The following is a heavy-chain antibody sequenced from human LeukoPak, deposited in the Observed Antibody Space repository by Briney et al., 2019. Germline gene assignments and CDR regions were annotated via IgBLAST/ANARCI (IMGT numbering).Heavy chain of an antibody. Sequence: GGSLRLSCEASGFAFSSYWASWVRQAPGKGLEWVSAISGSGGSTYYADSVKGRFTISRDNSKNTLYLQMNSLRAEDTAVYYCAKASQPLLWFGESFDYWGQGTLVTVSS. CDR2: ISGSGGST. CDR1: GFAFSSYW. V-gene: IGHV3-23*01. J-gene: IGHJ4*02. D-gene: IGHD3-10*01. CDR3: AKASQPLLWFGESFDY.